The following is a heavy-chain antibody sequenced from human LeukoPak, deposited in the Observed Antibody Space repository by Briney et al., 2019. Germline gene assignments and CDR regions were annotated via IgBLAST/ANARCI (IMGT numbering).Heavy chain of an antibody. CDR1: GFTVSSKY. D-gene: IGHD1/OR15-1a*01. CDR3: AIGHYRNIPG. CDR2: IYTDGST. Sequence: GGSLRLSCAASGFTVSSKYMNWVRQAPGKGLEWVSVIYTDGSTYYADSVRARFSISRDDSKNTLSLQMNSLGAEGTAVYYCAIGHYRNIPGWGQGTLVTVSS. V-gene: IGHV3-66*01. J-gene: IGHJ4*02.